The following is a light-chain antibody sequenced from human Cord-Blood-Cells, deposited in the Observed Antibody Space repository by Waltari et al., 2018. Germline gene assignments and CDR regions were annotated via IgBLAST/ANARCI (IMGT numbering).Light chain of an antibody. Sequence: QSALTQPRSVSASPGQSVTISCTGPSSDVGGYNYFSWYQQHPGKAPKLMIYDVSKRPAGVPDRFAGSKSGNTASLTISGLQAEDEADYYCCSYAGRVFGGGTKLTVL. CDR1: SSDVGGYNY. CDR3: CSYAGRV. V-gene: IGLV2-11*01. CDR2: DVS. J-gene: IGLJ3*02.